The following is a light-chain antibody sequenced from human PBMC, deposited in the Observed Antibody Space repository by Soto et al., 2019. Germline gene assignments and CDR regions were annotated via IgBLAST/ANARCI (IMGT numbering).Light chain of an antibody. V-gene: IGLV2-8*01. CDR1: SSDVGGYNY. J-gene: IGLJ2*01. Sequence: QSALTQPPSASGSPGQSVTISCTGTSSDVGGYNYVSWYQQHPGKAPKLMIYDVSRRPSGVPYRFSGSKSGNTASLTVSGLQAEDEADYYCNSYAGSNNYLVFGGGTKVTVL. CDR3: NSYAGSNNYLV. CDR2: DVS.